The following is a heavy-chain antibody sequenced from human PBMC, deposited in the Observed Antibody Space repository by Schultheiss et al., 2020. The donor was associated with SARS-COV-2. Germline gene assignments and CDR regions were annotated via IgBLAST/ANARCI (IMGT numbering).Heavy chain of an antibody. CDR2: INSDGSST. V-gene: IGHV3-74*01. J-gene: IGHJ4*02. CDR3: AREGVGATALDY. CDR1: GFTFSSYA. Sequence: GGSLRLSCAASGFTFSSYAMSWVRQAPGKGLVWVSRINSDGSSTSYADSVKGRFTISRDNSKNTLYLQMNSLRAEDTAVYYCAREGVGATALDYWGQGTLVTVSS. D-gene: IGHD1-26*01.